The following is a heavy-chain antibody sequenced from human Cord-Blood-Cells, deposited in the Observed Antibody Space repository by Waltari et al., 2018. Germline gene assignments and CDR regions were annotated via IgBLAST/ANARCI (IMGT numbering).Heavy chain of an antibody. CDR2: ISSSSSYI. Sequence: EVQLVESGGGLVKPGGSSSLSCAASGFTFSSYSMTWAPQAPGKGLEWVSSISSSSSYIYYADSVKGRFTISRDNAKNSLYLQMNSLRAEDTAVYYCARAYYYGSGVDYWGQGTLVTVSS. CDR3: ARAYYYGSGVDY. D-gene: IGHD3-10*01. V-gene: IGHV3-21*01. CDR1: GFTFSSYS. J-gene: IGHJ4*02.